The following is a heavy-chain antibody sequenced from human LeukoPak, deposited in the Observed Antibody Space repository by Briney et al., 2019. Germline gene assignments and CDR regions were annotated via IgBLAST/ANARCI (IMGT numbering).Heavy chain of an antibody. CDR1: GYTFTSYD. V-gene: IGHV1-8*01. CDR2: MNPNRCNT. D-gene: IGHD6-13*01. CDR3: ARISSSWHY. J-gene: IGHJ4*02. Sequence: ASVKVSCKASGYTFTSYDINWVRQAAGQGLEWMGWMNPNRCNTGYAQRFQGRVPMNSNTSISTPYMELSSLGSEDTAVYYCARISSSWHYWGQGTLVTVSS.